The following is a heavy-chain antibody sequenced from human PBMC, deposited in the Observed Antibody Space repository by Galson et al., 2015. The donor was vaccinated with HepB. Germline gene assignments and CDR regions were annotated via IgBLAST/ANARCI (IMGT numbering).Heavy chain of an antibody. CDR3: AASSSWPGYFDY. CDR1: GFTFSSYA. CDR2: ISYDGSNK. J-gene: IGHJ4*02. V-gene: IGHV3-30*14. Sequence: SLRLSCAASGFTFSSYAMHWVRQAPGKGLEWVAVISYDGSNKYYADSVNGRFTISRGNSKNTLYLQMNSLRAEDTAVFYCAASSSWPGYFDYWGQGTLVTVSA. D-gene: IGHD6-13*01.